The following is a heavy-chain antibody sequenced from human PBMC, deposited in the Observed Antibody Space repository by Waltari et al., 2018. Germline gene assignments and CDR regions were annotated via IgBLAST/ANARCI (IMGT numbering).Heavy chain of an antibody. J-gene: IGHJ6*02. D-gene: IGHD6-13*01. CDR1: GGTFSSYA. CDR3: ARDRRAAAGNYYYGMDV. V-gene: IGHV1-69*05. Sequence: QVQLVQSGAEVKKPGSSVKVSCKASGGTFSSYAISWVRQAPGQGLEWMGGIIPIFGTANYAQKFQGRVTITTDESTSTAYMERSSLRSEDTAVYYCARDRRAAAGNYYYGMDVWGQGTTVTVSS. CDR2: IIPIFGTA.